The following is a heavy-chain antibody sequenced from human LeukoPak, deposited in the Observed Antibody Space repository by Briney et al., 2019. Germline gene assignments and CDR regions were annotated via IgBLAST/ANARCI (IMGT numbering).Heavy chain of an antibody. D-gene: IGHD3-10*01. V-gene: IGHV3-9*03. CDR3: AKAHGSGSYYKTNGGGFDY. CDR2: ISWNSGSI. Sequence: GGSLRLSCAASGFTFDDYAMHWVRQAPGKGLEWVSGISWNSGSIGYADSVKGRLTISRDNAKNSLYLQMNSLRAEDMALYYCAKAHGSGSYYKTNGGGFDYWGQGTLVTVSS. CDR1: GFTFDDYA. J-gene: IGHJ4*02.